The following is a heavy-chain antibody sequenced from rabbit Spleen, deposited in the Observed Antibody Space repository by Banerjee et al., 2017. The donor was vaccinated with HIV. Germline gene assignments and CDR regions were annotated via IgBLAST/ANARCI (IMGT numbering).Heavy chain of an antibody. J-gene: IGHJ4*01. D-gene: IGHD2-1*01. Sequence: QEQLVESGGGLVQPEGSLTLTCKASGLSFGDRDVMCWVRQAPGKGLEWIACINAATAKPVYATWAKGRFTISRTSSTTVTLRMTSLTAADTATYFCARGSAAMTMVITGFYLNLWGPGTLVTVS. CDR2: INAATAKP. CDR3: ARGSAAMTMVITGFYLNL. V-gene: IGHV1S45*01. CDR1: GLSFGDRDV.